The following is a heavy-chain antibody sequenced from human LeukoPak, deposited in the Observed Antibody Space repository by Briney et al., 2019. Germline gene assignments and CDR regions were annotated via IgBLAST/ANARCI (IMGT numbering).Heavy chain of an antibody. CDR2: ISGYNGNT. V-gene: IGHV1-18*01. CDR3: ARSGFSVVPIANYHDGMDV. J-gene: IGHJ6*02. CDR1: GYSFISYG. Sequence: GASVKVSCKCSGYSFISYGVNWVRQAPGQGLEWMGWISGYNGNTNYAEKVQGRVTMTTDTSTQTVFMESRSLTYDDTAVYFCARSGFSVVPIANYHDGMDVWGQGTTVAVSS. D-gene: IGHD2-2*01.